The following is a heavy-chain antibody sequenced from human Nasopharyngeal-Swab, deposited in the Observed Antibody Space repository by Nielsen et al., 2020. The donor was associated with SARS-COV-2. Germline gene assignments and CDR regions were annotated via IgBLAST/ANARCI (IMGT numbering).Heavy chain of an antibody. D-gene: IGHD2-2*01. CDR2: INSDGSST. CDR1: GFTFSSYW. Sequence: GSLRLSCAASGFTFSSYWMHWVRQAPGKGLVWVSRINSDGSSTSYADSVKGRFTISRDNAKNTLYLQMNSLRAEDTAVYYCARNPDIVVVPAPLSYYGMDVWGQGTTVTVSS. J-gene: IGHJ6*02. CDR3: ARNPDIVVVPAPLSYYGMDV. V-gene: IGHV3-74*01.